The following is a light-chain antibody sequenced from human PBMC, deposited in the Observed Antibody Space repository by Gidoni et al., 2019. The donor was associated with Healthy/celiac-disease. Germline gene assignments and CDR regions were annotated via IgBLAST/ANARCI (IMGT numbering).Light chain of an antibody. CDR1: SSNIGSSY. J-gene: IGLJ1*01. CDR2: RNN. Sequence: QSVLTQPPSAGQGVTISCSGSSSNIGSSYVYWYQQLPGTAPKLLIYRNNQRPSGVPDRFSGSKSGTSASLAISGLRSEDEADYYCAAWDDSLSGRVFGTGTKVTVL. CDR3: AAWDDSLSGRV. V-gene: IGLV1-47*01.